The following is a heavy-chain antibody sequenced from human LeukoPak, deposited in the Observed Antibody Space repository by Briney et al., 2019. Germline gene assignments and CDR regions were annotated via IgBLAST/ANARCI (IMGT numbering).Heavy chain of an antibody. Sequence: ASVKVSCKASGYTFTSYDINWVRQATGQGLEWMGWMNPNSGNTGYAQKFQGRVTMTRNNSISTAYMELSSLRSEDTAVYYCARGGPKQLGVPEYYMDVWGKGTTVTVSS. CDR3: ARGGPKQLGVPEYYMDV. V-gene: IGHV1-8*01. CDR1: GYTFTSYD. D-gene: IGHD6-6*01. J-gene: IGHJ6*03. CDR2: MNPNSGNT.